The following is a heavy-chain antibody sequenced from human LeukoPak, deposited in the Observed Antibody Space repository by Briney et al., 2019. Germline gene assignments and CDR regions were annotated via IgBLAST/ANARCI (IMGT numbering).Heavy chain of an antibody. V-gene: IGHV3-53*01. Sequence: GGSLRLSCAASGFTVISNYVSWVRQAPGKGLEWVSVIYSGGSTYYADSVKGRFTISRDKSKNTLYLQMNSLRAEDTAVYYCATNYDSSGYYYGEYFQHWGQGTLVTVSS. D-gene: IGHD3-22*01. CDR2: IYSGGST. J-gene: IGHJ1*01. CDR1: GFTVISNY. CDR3: ATNYDSSGYYYGEYFQH.